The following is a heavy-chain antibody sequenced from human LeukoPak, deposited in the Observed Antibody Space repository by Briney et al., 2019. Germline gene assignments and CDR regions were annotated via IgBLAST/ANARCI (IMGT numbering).Heavy chain of an antibody. Sequence: SETLSLTCTVSGGSISSYYWSWIRQSPGKGLECIGYIHYTGSTNYNPSLKSRVTISVETSKNQFSLKLSSVTAADTAVYYCARGGGGYYMDVWGKGTTVTVSS. CDR2: IHYTGST. V-gene: IGHV4-59*12. D-gene: IGHD3-16*01. J-gene: IGHJ6*03. CDR3: ARGGGGYYMDV. CDR1: GGSISSYY.